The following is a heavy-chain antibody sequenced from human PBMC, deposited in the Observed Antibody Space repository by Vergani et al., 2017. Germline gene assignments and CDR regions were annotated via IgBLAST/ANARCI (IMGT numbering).Heavy chain of an antibody. CDR2: IYTSGST. D-gene: IGHD5-12*01. CDR3: AREERPYGGYGAHFDY. V-gene: IGHV4-61*02. J-gene: IGHJ4*02. Sequence: QVQLQESGPGLVKPSQTLSLTCTVSGGSISRGSYYWSWIRQPAGKGLEWIGRIYTSGSTNYNPSLKSRVTISVDTSKNQFSLKLSSVTAADTAVYYCAREERPYGGYGAHFDYWGQGTLVTVSS. CDR1: GGSISRGSYY.